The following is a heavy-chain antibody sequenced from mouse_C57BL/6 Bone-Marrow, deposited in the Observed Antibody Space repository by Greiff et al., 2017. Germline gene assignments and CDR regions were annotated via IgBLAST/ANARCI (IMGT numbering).Heavy chain of an antibody. J-gene: IGHJ2*01. CDR2: ISYDGSN. V-gene: IGHV3-6*01. D-gene: IGHD3-1*01. CDR3: AREKGTQFDFDY. CDR1: GYSITSGYY. Sequence: EVHLVESGPGLVKPSQSLSLTCSVTGYSITSGYYWNWIRQFPGNKLEWMGYISYDGSNNYNPSLKNRISITRDTSKNQFFLKLNSVTTEDTATYYCAREKGTQFDFDYWGQGTTLTVSS.